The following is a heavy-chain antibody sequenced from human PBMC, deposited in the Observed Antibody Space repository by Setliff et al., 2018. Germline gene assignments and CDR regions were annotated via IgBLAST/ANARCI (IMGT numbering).Heavy chain of an antibody. CDR1: GFTFSSYW. J-gene: IGHJ4*02. Sequence: GGSLRLSCAASGFTFSSYWMSWVRQAPGKGLEWVALIWNDGSSKFYGDSVKGRFTISRDNAKNSLYLQMNTLRAEDTALYYCARQATDYWGQGTLVTVSS. V-gene: IGHV3-7*01. CDR2: IWNDGSSK. CDR3: ARQATDY.